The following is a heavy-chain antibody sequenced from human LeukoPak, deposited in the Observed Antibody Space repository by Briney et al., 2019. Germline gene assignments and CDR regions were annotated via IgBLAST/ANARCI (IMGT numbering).Heavy chain of an antibody. CDR3: ATGAYGSGIEPY. Sequence: ASVKVSCKVSGYTLTELSMHWVRQAPGKGLEWMGGFDPEDGETIYAQKFQGRVAMTEDTSTDTAYMELSSLRSEDTAVYYCATGAYGSGIEPYWGQGTLVTVSS. CDR1: GYTLTELS. J-gene: IGHJ4*02. CDR2: FDPEDGET. V-gene: IGHV1-24*01. D-gene: IGHD3-10*01.